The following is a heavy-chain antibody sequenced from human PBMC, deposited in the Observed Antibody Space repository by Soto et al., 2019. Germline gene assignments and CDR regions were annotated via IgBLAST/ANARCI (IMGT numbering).Heavy chain of an antibody. CDR1: GGSLSGYH. CDR3: ARTHYYDTRGHHPISYYFDS. J-gene: IGHJ4*02. CDR2: IYRSGST. D-gene: IGHD3-22*01. Sequence: QVQLQQWGAGLLKPSETLSLTCAVFGGSLSGYHWSWIRQPPGKGLEWIGEIYRSGSTDYNPSLKSRVTISVDTSNKQFPLKLISVTAADTAVYYCARTHYYDTRGHHPISYYFDSWGQGTLVTVSS. V-gene: IGHV4-34*01.